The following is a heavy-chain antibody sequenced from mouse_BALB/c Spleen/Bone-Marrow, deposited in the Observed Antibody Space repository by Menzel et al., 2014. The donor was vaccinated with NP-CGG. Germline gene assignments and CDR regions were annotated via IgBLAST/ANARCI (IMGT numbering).Heavy chain of an antibody. CDR2: IDPYSGGT. CDR1: GYAFTTYN. J-gene: IGHJ2*01. Sequence: VQLQQPGPELVKPGASVKVSCKASGYAFTTYNMNWVKQSHGKSLEWIGYIDPYSGGTNYNQKFRGKATLTVDKSSSTASMHLNSLTSEDSAVYYCARGVLASFDYWGQGATLTVSS. V-gene: IGHV1S135*01. D-gene: IGHD2-14*01. CDR3: ARGVLASFDY.